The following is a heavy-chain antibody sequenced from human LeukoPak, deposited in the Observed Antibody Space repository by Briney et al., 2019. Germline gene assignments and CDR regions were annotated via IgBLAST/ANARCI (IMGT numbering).Heavy chain of an antibody. CDR2: IYYSGST. Sequence: SETLSLTXTVSGGSISSYYWSWIRQPPGKGLEWIGYIYYSGSTNYNPSLKSRVTISVDTSKNQFSLKLSSVTAADTAVYYCARDRYDFWSGYYSDYWGQGTLVTVSS. V-gene: IGHV4-59*01. CDR1: GGSISSYY. CDR3: ARDRYDFWSGYYSDY. D-gene: IGHD3-3*01. J-gene: IGHJ4*02.